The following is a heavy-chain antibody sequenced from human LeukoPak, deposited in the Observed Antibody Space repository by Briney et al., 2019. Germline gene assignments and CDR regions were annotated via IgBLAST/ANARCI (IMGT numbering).Heavy chain of an antibody. J-gene: IGHJ6*02. V-gene: IGHV3-48*01. CDR3: AREIVVVPAAIEAINYGMDV. CDR2: ISSSSSTI. Sequence: PGGSLRLSCAASGFTFSSYSMNWVRQAPGKGLEWVSYISSSSSTIYYADSVKGRFTISRDNAKNSLYLQMNSLRAEDTAVYYCAREIVVVPAAIEAINYGMDVWGQGTTATVSS. CDR1: GFTFSSYS. D-gene: IGHD2-2*01.